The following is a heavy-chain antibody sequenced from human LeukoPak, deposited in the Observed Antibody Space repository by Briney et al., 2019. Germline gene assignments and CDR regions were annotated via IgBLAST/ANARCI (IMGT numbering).Heavy chain of an antibody. CDR2: IWYDGSNK. CDR1: GFTFSSYG. Sequence: GRSLRLSCAASGFTFSSYGMHWVRQAPGKGLEWVAVIWYDGSNKYYADSVKGRFTISRDNSKNTLYLQMNSLRAEDTAVYYCAKSTVRGDNDAFDIWGQGTMVTVSS. J-gene: IGHJ3*02. D-gene: IGHD3-10*01. CDR3: AKSTVRGDNDAFDI. V-gene: IGHV3-33*06.